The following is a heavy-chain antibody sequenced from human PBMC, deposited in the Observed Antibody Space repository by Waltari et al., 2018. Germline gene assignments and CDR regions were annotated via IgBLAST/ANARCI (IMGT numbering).Heavy chain of an antibody. V-gene: IGHV1-69*08. CDR1: GGTFSSYA. Sequence: QVQLVQSGAEVKKPGSSVKVSCKASGGTFSSYAISWVRQAPGQGLEWTGRIIPIFGTANYAQKFQGRVTITADKSTSTAYMELSSLRSEDTAVYYCARQYLGYCSGGSCYNWFDPWGQGTLVTVSS. J-gene: IGHJ5*02. CDR2: IIPIFGTA. D-gene: IGHD2-15*01. CDR3: ARQYLGYCSGGSCYNWFDP.